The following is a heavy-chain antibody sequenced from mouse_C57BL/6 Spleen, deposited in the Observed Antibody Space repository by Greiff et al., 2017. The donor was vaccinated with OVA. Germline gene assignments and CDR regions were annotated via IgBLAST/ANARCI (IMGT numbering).Heavy chain of an antibody. D-gene: IGHD2-4*01. CDR1: GFTFSDYG. Sequence: EVKLMESGGGLVKPGGSLKLSCAASGFTFSDYGMHWVRQAPEKGLEWVAYISSGSSTIYYADTVKGRFTISRDNAKNTLFLQMTSLRSEDTAMYYCARPLIYYDYGFAYWGQGTLVTVSA. CDR3: ARPLIYYDYGFAY. CDR2: ISSGSSTI. J-gene: IGHJ3*01. V-gene: IGHV5-17*01.